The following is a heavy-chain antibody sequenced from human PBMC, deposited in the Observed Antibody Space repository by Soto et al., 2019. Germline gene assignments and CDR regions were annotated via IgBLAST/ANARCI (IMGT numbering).Heavy chain of an antibody. CDR2: INHSGST. Sequence: SETLALTCAVYGGSFRGYYWSWIRPPPGKGLEWIGEINHSGSTNYNPSLKSRVTISVDTSKNQFSLKLSSVTAADTAVYYCARGSTMGVRSYYYGSGSKPNFDYWGQGTLVTVSS. D-gene: IGHD3-10*01. V-gene: IGHV4-34*01. CDR1: GGSFRGYY. CDR3: ARGSTMGVRSYYYGSGSKPNFDY. J-gene: IGHJ4*02.